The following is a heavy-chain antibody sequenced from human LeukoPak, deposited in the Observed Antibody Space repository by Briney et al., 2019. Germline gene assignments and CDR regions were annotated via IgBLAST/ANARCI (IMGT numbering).Heavy chain of an antibody. CDR1: GFTFRNAW. J-gene: IGHJ4*02. CDR2: ISGSGGST. CDR3: AKDRWGILAVTTEFVDY. V-gene: IGHV3-23*01. Sequence: PGGSLRLSCAASGFTFRNAWMSWVRQAPGKGLEWVSAISGSGGSTYYADSVKGRFTISRDNSKNTLYLQMNSLRAEDTAVYYCAKDRWGILAVTTEFVDYWGQGTLVTVSS. D-gene: IGHD4-17*01.